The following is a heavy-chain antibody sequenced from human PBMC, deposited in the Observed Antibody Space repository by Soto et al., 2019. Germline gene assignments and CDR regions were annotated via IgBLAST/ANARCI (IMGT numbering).Heavy chain of an antibody. CDR1: GYTLTELS. D-gene: IGHD3-22*01. Sequence: ASVKVSCKVSGYTLTELSIHWVRQAPGKGLEWMGGFDPEDGETIYAQKFQGRVTMTEDTSTDTAYMELSSLRSEDTAVYYCATGGMIVVPLDYWGQGTLVTVSS. V-gene: IGHV1-24*01. CDR3: ATGGMIVVPLDY. CDR2: FDPEDGET. J-gene: IGHJ4*02.